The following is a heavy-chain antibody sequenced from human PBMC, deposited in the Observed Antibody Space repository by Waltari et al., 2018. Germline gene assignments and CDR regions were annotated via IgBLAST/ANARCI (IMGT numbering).Heavy chain of an antibody. D-gene: IGHD1-26*01. CDR3: AKGHSGSYGLKD. V-gene: IGHV3-9*01. CDR2: ISWNSDNI. Sequence: EVQLVESGGGLVQPGRSLRLSCAVSGFNFADYDMHWVGQAPGKGLEWVSGISWNSDNIGYADSVKGRFTISRDNAKNSLYLQMNSLRPEDTALYYCAKGHSGSYGLKDWGQGTLVTVSS. J-gene: IGHJ4*02. CDR1: GFNFADYD.